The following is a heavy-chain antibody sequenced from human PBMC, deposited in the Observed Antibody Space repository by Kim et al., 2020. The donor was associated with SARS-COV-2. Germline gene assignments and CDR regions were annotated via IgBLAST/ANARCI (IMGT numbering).Heavy chain of an antibody. CDR3: ARDMGFSGSHPLDY. J-gene: IGHJ4*02. D-gene: IGHD1-26*01. CDR1: GFTFSSYW. Sequence: GGSLRLSCAASGFTFSSYWMSWVRQAPGKGLEWVANIKQDGSEKYYVDSVKGRFTISRDNAKNSLYLQMNSLRAEDTAVYYCARDMGFSGSHPLDYWGQGTLVTVSS. CDR2: IKQDGSEK. V-gene: IGHV3-7*01.